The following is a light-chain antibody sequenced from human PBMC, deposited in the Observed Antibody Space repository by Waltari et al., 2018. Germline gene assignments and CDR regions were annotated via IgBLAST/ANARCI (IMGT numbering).Light chain of an antibody. CDR2: RAS. J-gene: IGKJ1*01. CDR3: QQHGTLPAT. Sequence: EIVLTQSPGTASLSPGERVTLSCRASQTVGSSSLAGYQQKPGQAPRLVIYRASRRATGIPARFSGSGSGTDFSLTVSRLEPEDFAVDYCQQHGTLPATFGQGTKVEIK. CDR1: QTVGSSS. V-gene: IGKV3-20*01.